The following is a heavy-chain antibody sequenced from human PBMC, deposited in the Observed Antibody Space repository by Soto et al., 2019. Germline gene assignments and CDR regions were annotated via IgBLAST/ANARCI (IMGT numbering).Heavy chain of an antibody. CDR3: AREIDYGDFYYQGMDV. V-gene: IGHV1-69*04. CDR1: VGTYSSYT. CDR2: IIPFLGIA. D-gene: IGHD3-16*01. Sequence: SVKVSCKASVGTYSSYTITWVRQAPGQGLEWMGRIIPFLGIANYAQKFQGRVTITADQSTTTAYMELSSLRSEDKAVFYCAREIDYGDFYYQGMDVWGQGTTVTVSS. J-gene: IGHJ6*02.